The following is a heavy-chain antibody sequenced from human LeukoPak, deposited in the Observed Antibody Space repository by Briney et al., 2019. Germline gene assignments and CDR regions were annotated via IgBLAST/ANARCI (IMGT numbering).Heavy chain of an antibody. V-gene: IGHV4-38-2*02. CDR3: ARGGYCSSTSCFFDY. D-gene: IGHD2-2*01. CDR1: RYSITSGFY. Sequence: SETLSLTCTVSRYSITSGFYWGWIRQPPGKGLEWIGSIYSSGSTYYNPSLKSRVTISVDTSKNQVSLKLSSVTAADTAVYYCARGGYCSSTSCFFDYWGQGTLVTVSS. CDR2: IYSSGST. J-gene: IGHJ4*02.